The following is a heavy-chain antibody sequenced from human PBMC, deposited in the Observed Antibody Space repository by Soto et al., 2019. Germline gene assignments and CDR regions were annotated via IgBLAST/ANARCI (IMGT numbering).Heavy chain of an antibody. Sequence: QVRLVQSGAEVKKPGSSVKVSCKASGGTFSSYAISWVRQAPGQGLEWMGGIIPIFGTANYAQKFQGRVTITADESTSTAYMELSSLRSEDTAVYYCARDKSPVDTAMVTSDDDAFDIWGQGTMVTVSS. CDR3: ARDKSPVDTAMVTSDDDAFDI. V-gene: IGHV1-69*12. J-gene: IGHJ3*02. CDR1: GGTFSSYA. D-gene: IGHD5-18*01. CDR2: IIPIFGTA.